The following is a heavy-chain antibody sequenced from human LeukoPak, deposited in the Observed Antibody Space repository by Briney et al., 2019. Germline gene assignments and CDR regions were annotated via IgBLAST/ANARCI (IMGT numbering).Heavy chain of an antibody. CDR3: ARDQGITMIVVVDAFDI. Sequence: HGASVKVSCKASGYTFTGYYMHWVRQATGQGLEWMGWINPNSGGTNYAQKFQGRVTMTRDTSISTAYMELSRLRSDDTAVYYCARDQGITMIVVVDAFDIWGQGTMVTVSS. CDR1: GYTFTGYY. D-gene: IGHD3-22*01. V-gene: IGHV1-2*02. J-gene: IGHJ3*02. CDR2: INPNSGGT.